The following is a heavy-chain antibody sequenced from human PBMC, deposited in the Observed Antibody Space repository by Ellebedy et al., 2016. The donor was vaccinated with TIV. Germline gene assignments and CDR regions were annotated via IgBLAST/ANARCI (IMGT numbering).Heavy chain of an antibody. V-gene: IGHV3-74*01. CDR1: GLTFSNYW. J-gene: IGHJ4*02. Sequence: GESLKISCAASGLTFSNYWMHWVRQAPGKGLEWVSHISSDGSYTPYADSVKCRFTISSDNANNTLYLQMNSLRADDTSVYYCVIDRPGNSANADYWGQGTLVTVSS. CDR2: ISSDGSYT. D-gene: IGHD4-23*01. CDR3: VIDRPGNSANADY.